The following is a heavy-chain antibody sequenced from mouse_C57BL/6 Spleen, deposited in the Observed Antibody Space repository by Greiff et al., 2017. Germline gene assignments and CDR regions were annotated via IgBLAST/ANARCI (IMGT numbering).Heavy chain of an antibody. CDR2: INPSNGGT. V-gene: IGHV1-53*01. Sequence: QVQLQQPGTELVKPGASEKLSCKASGYTFTSYWMHWVKQRPGQGLEWIGNINPSNGGTNYNEKFKSKATLTVDKSSSTAYMQLSSLTSEDSAVYYCAREHSNYVRFAYWGQGTLVTVSA. CDR1: GYTFTSYW. J-gene: IGHJ3*01. D-gene: IGHD2-5*01. CDR3: AREHSNYVRFAY.